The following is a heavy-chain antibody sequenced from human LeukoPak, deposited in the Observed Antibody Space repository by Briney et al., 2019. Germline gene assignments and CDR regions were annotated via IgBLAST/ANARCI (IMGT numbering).Heavy chain of an antibody. CDR1: GFTFSGYG. CDR2: ISYDGSNK. CDR3: PKFSGDY. Sequence: GGSLRLSCAASGFTFSGYGMHWVRQAPGKGLEWVAVISYDGSNKYYADSVKGRFTISRDNSKNTLYLQMNSLRAEDTAVYYCPKFSGDYWGQGTLVTVSS. V-gene: IGHV3-30*18. J-gene: IGHJ4*02. D-gene: IGHD3-10*01.